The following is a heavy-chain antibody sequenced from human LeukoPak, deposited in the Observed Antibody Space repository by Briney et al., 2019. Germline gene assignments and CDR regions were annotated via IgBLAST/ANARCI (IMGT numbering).Heavy chain of an antibody. CDR3: VSFTTAVTQNAFDI. J-gene: IGHJ3*02. V-gene: IGHV3-74*01. D-gene: IGHD4-23*01. CDR1: GFTFSSYW. CDR2: IDSDGSST. Sequence: GGSLRLSCAASGFTFSSYWMHWVRQAPGKGLVWVSRIDSDGSSTGYADSVRGRFTISRDNAKNMLYLQMNSLRAEDTAVYYCVSFTTAVTQNAFDIWGQGTMVTVSS.